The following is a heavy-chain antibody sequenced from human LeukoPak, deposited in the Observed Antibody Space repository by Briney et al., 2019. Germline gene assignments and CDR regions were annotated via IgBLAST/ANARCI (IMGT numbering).Heavy chain of an antibody. CDR3: ARGCGSSCQPNLDY. CDR2: ISSSGGTI. D-gene: IGHD6-13*01. J-gene: IGHJ4*02. CDR1: GFTFSSYE. Sequence: GGSLRLSCAASGFTFSSYEMNWVRQAPGKGLEWVSYISSSGGTIYYADSVKGRFTISRDNAKNSLYLQMNSLRAEDTAVYYCARGCGSSCQPNLDYWGQGTLVTVSS. V-gene: IGHV3-48*03.